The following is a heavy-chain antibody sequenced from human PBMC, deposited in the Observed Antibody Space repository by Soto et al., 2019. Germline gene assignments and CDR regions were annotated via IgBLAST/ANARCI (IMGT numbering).Heavy chain of an antibody. CDR2: INHSGST. J-gene: IGHJ5*02. CDR1: GGSFSGYY. Sequence: PSETLSLTCAVYGGSFSGYYWSWIRQPPGKGLEWIGEINHSGSTNYNPSLESRVTISVDTSKNQFSLKLISVTAADTAVYYCGRGYGRAPDLRRFAPWGQGTLVTVS. D-gene: IGHD4-17*01. CDR3: GRGYGRAPDLRRFAP. V-gene: IGHV4-34*01.